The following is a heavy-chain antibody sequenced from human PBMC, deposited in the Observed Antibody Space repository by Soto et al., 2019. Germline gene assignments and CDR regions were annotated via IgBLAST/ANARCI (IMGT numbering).Heavy chain of an antibody. J-gene: IGHJ3*02. CDR1: GYTFTYRY. D-gene: IGHD6-6*01. Sequence: SVKVSCKASGYTFTYRYLHWVRQAPGQALEWMGWITPFNGNTNYAQKFQDRVTITRDRSMSTAYMELSSLRSEDTAMYYCARDSSSSSSSGPDAFDIWGQGTMVTVSS. V-gene: IGHV1-45*02. CDR3: ARDSSSSSSSGPDAFDI. CDR2: ITPFNGNT.